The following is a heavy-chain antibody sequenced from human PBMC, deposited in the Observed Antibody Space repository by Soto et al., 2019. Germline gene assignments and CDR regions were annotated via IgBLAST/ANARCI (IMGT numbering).Heavy chain of an antibody. D-gene: IGHD1-26*01. CDR3: AAGGHGAFDI. V-gene: IGHV1-69*02. CDR2: IIPILDIA. Sequence: QVQLVQSGAEVKKPGSSVKVSCKASGDTFSSYTISWVRQAPGQGLEWMGRIIPILDIANYAQKFQGRVTINADKSTSKAYMELSSLRSEDTAVYYCAAGGHGAFDIWGQGTMVTVSS. CDR1: GDTFSSYT. J-gene: IGHJ3*02.